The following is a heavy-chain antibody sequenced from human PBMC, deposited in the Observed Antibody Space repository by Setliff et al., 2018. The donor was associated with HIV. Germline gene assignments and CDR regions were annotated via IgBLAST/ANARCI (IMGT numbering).Heavy chain of an antibody. D-gene: IGHD3-22*01. CDR3: VKGSYSSGRYDNYLDY. CDR2: IKQDGSEK. J-gene: IGHJ4*02. V-gene: IGHV3-7*01. CDR1: GFTVTTYW. Sequence: PGGSLRLSWAASGFTVTTYWMSWVRQAPGKGLEWVANIKQDGSEKYYLDSVKGRFTISRDNAKNSLYLQMNSLRVEDTAVYYCVKGSYSSGRYDNYLDYWGQGALVTVSS.